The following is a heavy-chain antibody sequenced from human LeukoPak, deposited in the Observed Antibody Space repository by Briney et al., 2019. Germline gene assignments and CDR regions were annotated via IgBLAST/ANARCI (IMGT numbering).Heavy chain of an antibody. CDR3: AREGVSSRNFDY. CDR2: IFSSGII. D-gene: IGHD6-13*01. V-gene: IGHV4-4*07. J-gene: IGHJ4*02. CDR1: GASISSDF. Sequence: SETLSLTRNVSGASISSDFWSWIRQPAGKGLEWVGRIFSSGIINYNPSLKSRLTMSVDTAKNQFSLNLSSVTAADTAVYYCAREGVSSRNFDYWGQGTLVTVSS.